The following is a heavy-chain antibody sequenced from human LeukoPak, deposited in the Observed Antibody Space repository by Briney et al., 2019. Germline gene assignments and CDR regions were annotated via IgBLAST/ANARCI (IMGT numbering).Heavy chain of an antibody. Sequence: ASVKVSCKTSGYNFNRYTITWVRQAPGQGLEWMGWVSTSNGDINYADKFQGRVTMTTETVTKTAYMELRRLRSGDTAMYFCARVSDTSMVTPGFDSWGQGTLVTVSS. J-gene: IGHJ4*02. CDR3: ARVSDTSMVTPGFDS. D-gene: IGHD5-18*01. CDR1: GYNFNRYT. V-gene: IGHV1-18*01. CDR2: VSTSNGDI.